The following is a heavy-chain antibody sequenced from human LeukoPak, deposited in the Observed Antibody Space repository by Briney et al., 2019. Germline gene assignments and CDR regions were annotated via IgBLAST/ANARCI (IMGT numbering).Heavy chain of an antibody. Sequence: GESLKISCKGSGYRFTSYWIGWVRQMPGKGLEWMGIIYLGDSDTRYSPSFQGQVTISPDKSISTAYLQWSSLKASDTAMYYCATRINFGESNDAFDIWGQGTMVTVSS. CDR1: GYRFTSYW. CDR3: ATRINFGESNDAFDI. D-gene: IGHD3-10*01. CDR2: IYLGDSDT. J-gene: IGHJ3*02. V-gene: IGHV5-51*01.